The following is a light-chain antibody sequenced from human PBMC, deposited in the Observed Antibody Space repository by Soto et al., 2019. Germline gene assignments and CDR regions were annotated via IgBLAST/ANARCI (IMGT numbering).Light chain of an antibody. V-gene: IGKV1-39*01. CDR1: QGVSAY. CDR3: QQSYKTPHT. Sequence: DIQMTQSPSSLAASVGDRVTITCRASQGVSAYLLWYQQRQGTAPRLLIYAASNLVSGVPSRLSGSRSGTTFTLTISSLQPEDFATYYWQQSYKTPHTFGQGTKLETK. J-gene: IGKJ2*01. CDR2: AAS.